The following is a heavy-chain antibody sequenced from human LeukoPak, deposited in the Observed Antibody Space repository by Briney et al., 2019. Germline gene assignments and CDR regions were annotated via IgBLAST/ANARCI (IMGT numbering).Heavy chain of an antibody. CDR1: GFTFNSHW. CDR3: AREGDISVITYAY. J-gene: IGHJ4*02. Sequence: GGSLRLSCEASGFTFNSHWMSWVRQAPGKGLEWVANIKQNGSEKYYADSVKGRFTISRDNAKNSLFLQMNSLRAEDTAVYYCAREGDISVITYAYWGQGTLVTVSS. D-gene: IGHD5-12*01. V-gene: IGHV3-7*01. CDR2: IKQNGSEK.